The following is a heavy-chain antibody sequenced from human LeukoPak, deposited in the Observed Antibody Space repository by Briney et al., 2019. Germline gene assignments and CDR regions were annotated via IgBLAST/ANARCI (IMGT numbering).Heavy chain of an antibody. J-gene: IGHJ4*02. V-gene: IGHV4-59*01. Sequence: SETLSLACAVYAGSFSGYYWSWIRQPPGKGLEWIGYIYYSGSTNYNPSLKSRVTISVDTSKNQFSLKLSSVTAADTAVYYCARSIYSRYSSDYFDYWGQGTLVTVSS. CDR1: AGSFSGYY. CDR2: IYYSGST. D-gene: IGHD6-13*01. CDR3: ARSIYSRYSSDYFDY.